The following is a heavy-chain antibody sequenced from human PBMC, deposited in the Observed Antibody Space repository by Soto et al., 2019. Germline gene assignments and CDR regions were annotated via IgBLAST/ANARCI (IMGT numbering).Heavy chain of an antibody. V-gene: IGHV4-59*01. Sequence: KPSETLSLTCTVSGGSINNFYWSWIRQPPGKGLEWIGYIYYSGSTDYNPSLKGRVTISVDTSKNQFSLKLRSVTAADTSVYYCARDGGVEARTFDYRGQGTLVTASS. CDR3: ARDGGVEARTFDY. CDR1: GGSINNFY. J-gene: IGHJ4*02. D-gene: IGHD6-6*01. CDR2: IYYSGST.